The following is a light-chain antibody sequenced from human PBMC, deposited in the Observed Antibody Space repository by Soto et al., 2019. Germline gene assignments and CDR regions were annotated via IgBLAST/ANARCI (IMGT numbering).Light chain of an antibody. CDR1: QSVSSNH. CDR3: QQYGSSPRT. V-gene: IGKV3-20*01. J-gene: IGKJ1*01. Sequence: PGARDPLSCRASQSVSSNHLAWYQQKPGQAPRLLIYGASSRATGIPDRFSGSGSGTDFTLTISRLEPEDFAVYYCQQYGSSPRTFGQGTKVDIK. CDR2: GAS.